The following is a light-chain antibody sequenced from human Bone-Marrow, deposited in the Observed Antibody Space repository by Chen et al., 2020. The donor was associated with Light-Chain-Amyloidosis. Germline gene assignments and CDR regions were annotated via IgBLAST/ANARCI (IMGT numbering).Light chain of an antibody. CDR3: QVWDRSSDRPV. J-gene: IGLJ3*02. CDR1: NIGSTS. CDR2: DDS. Sequence: SYVLTQPSSVLVAPGQTATIACGGNNIGSTSVYWYQQTPGQAPLLVVYDDSDRPSGIPERLSGSNSGNTATLTISRVEAGDEADYYCQVWDRSSDRPVFGGGTKLTVL. V-gene: IGLV3-21*02.